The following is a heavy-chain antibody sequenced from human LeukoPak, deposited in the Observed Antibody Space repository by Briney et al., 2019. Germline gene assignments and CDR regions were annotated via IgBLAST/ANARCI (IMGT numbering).Heavy chain of an antibody. D-gene: IGHD1-26*01. V-gene: IGHV3-66*01. J-gene: IGHJ4*02. Sequence: GGSLRLSCAASGFTVSSNYMSGVRQAPGKGLEWVSVIYSGGSTYYADSVKGRFTISRDNSKNTLYLQMNSLRAEDTAVYYCARDLVGATNYWGQGTLVTVSS. CDR2: IYSGGST. CDR1: GFTVSSNY. CDR3: ARDLVGATNY.